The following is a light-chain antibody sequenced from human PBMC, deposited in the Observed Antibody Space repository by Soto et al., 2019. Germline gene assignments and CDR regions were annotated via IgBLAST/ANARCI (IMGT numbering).Light chain of an antibody. CDR2: GAS. V-gene: IGKV3-15*01. J-gene: IGKJ2*01. CDR3: QQYNNWPHT. Sequence: EIVMTQSPATLSVSPGERATLSCRASQSVSSNLAWYQQKPGQAPRLLIYGASTRATGIPARFSGSGSGTEFTLTISSLQSEDFPVYYCQQYNNWPHTFGQRTKLEIK. CDR1: QSVSSN.